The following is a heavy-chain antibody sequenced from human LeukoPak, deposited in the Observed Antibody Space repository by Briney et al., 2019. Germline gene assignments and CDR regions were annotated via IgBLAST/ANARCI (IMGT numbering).Heavy chain of an antibody. J-gene: IGHJ5*02. Sequence: ASVKVSCKASGYTFTSYGISWVRQAPGQGLEWMGWISAYNGNTNYAQKLQGRVTMTTDTSTSTAYMELRSLRSDGTAVYYCARDRTTVTINWFVPWGQGTLVTVSS. CDR2: ISAYNGNT. CDR1: GYTFTSYG. CDR3: ARDRTTVTINWFVP. V-gene: IGHV1-18*01. D-gene: IGHD4-17*01.